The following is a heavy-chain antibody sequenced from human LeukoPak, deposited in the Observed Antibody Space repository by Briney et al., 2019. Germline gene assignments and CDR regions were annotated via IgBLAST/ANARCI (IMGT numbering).Heavy chain of an antibody. CDR1: GGSFSGYY. CDR2: INHSGST. V-gene: IGHV4-34*01. CDR3: ARAARDGFHI. Sequence: SETLSLTCAVYGGSFSGYYWSWIRQPPGKGLEWIGEINHSGSTNYNPSLKSRVTISVDTSKDQFSLKLSSVTAADTAVYYCARAARDGFHIWGQGTMVTVS. D-gene: IGHD2-15*01. J-gene: IGHJ3*02.